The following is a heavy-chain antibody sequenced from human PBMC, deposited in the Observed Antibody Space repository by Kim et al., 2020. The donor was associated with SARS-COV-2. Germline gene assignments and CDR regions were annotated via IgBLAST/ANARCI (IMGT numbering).Heavy chain of an antibody. CDR3: TRRGNYYGSGSYRSAFDI. Sequence: KGRFTISRDDSKNTAYLQMNSLKTEDTAVYYCTRRGNYYGSGSYRSAFDIWGQGTMVTVSS. V-gene: IGHV3-73*01. D-gene: IGHD3-10*01. J-gene: IGHJ3*02.